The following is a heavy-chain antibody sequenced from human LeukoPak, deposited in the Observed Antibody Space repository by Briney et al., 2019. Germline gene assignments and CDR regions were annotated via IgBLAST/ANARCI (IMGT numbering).Heavy chain of an antibody. CDR2: IYYSGNT. Sequence: SETLSLTCTVSGGSISGGSYYWGWIRQPPGKGLEWIGSIYYSGNTYYNPSLKSRVTISIDTSKSQFSLKLNSVTAADTAVYYCARAYSSGWPHAFDIWGQGTMVTASS. CDR3: ARAYSSGWPHAFDI. V-gene: IGHV4-39*07. J-gene: IGHJ3*02. CDR1: GGSISGGSYY. D-gene: IGHD6-19*01.